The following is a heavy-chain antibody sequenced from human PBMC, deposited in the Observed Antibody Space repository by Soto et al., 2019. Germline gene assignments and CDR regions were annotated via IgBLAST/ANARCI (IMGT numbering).Heavy chain of an antibody. Sequence: PSETLSLTCTVSGGSISGYYWTWIRQPPGEGLQWIGFIYYSGGTNYNPSSGVTNYNPSLRSRVTISLDTSKKHFSLKLSSVTAADTAVYYCARALWFGGNKNWFDPWGQGTLVTVSS. CDR1: GGSISGYY. V-gene: IGHV4-59*01. CDR3: ARALWFGGNKNWFDP. J-gene: IGHJ5*02. CDR2: IYYSGGTNYNPSSGVT. D-gene: IGHD3-10*01.